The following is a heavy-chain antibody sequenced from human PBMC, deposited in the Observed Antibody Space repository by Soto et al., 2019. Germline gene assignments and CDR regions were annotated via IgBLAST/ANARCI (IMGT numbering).Heavy chain of an antibody. D-gene: IGHD3-10*01. V-gene: IGHV3-23*01. CDR3: AKRTMVRGVICFYHAYDG. CDR2: ISGSGGST. Sequence: SWVRQARGKGLEWVSAISGSGGSTYYADSVKCRFTISRDNAKNTLYLQMNSLRAEDTAVYYCAKRTMVRGVICFYHAYDG. J-gene: IGHJ6*01.